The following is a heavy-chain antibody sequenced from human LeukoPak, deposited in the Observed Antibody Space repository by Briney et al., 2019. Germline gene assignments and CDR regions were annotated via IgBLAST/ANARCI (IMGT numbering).Heavy chain of an antibody. CDR3: AGRSRGYWFDP. D-gene: IGHD3-10*01. Sequence: SETLSLTCTVSGGSISSYYWSWIRQPPGKGLEWVGYIYYSGSTNYNPSLKSRVTISVDTSKNQFSLKLSSVNAADTAVYYCAGRSRGYWFDPWGQGALVTVSP. CDR1: GGSISSYY. J-gene: IGHJ5*02. CDR2: IYYSGST. V-gene: IGHV4-59*12.